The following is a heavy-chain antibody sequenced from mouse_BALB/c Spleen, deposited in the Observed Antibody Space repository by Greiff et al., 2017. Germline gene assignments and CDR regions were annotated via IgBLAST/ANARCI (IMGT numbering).Heavy chain of an antibody. Sequence: EVKLVESGGGLVKPGGSLKLSCAASGFAFSSYDMSWVRQTPEKRLEWVAYISSGGGSTYYPDTVKGRFTISRDNAKNTLYLQMSSLKSEDTAIYYCARQDGYYWFAYWGQGTLVTVSA. D-gene: IGHD2-3*01. V-gene: IGHV5-12-1*01. CDR2: ISSGGGST. CDR1: GFAFSSYD. CDR3: ARQDGYYWFAY. J-gene: IGHJ3*01.